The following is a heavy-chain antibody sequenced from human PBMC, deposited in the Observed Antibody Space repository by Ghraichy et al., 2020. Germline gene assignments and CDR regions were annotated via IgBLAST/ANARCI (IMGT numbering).Heavy chain of an antibody. CDR1: GFTFSTYT. J-gene: IGHJ4*02. CDR2: ISSSSGSI. D-gene: IGHD3-10*01. V-gene: IGHV3-48*02. CDR3: ARKDFFNSGTYYIPFFDS. Sequence: GGSLRLSCATSGFTFSTYTMGWVRQAPGKGLEWVSSISSSSGSIFYADSVKGRFTISRENDKNSLYLQMNRLSDEDTAVYFCARKDFFNSGTYYIPFFDSWGQGALVTVSS.